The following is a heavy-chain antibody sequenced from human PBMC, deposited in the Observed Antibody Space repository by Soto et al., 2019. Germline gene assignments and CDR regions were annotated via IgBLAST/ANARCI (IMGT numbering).Heavy chain of an antibody. CDR3: ARYCSSTSCYLDFDI. V-gene: IGHV4-31*03. J-gene: IGHJ3*02. CDR1: GGSISSGGYY. CDR2: IYYSGST. D-gene: IGHD2-2*01. Sequence: QVQLQESGPGLVKPSQTLSLTCTVSGGSISSGGYYWSWIRQHPGKGLEWIGYIYYSGSTYYNPSLKSRVTISVDTSKNQCSLKLSSVTAADTAVYYCARYCSSTSCYLDFDIWGQGTMVTVSS.